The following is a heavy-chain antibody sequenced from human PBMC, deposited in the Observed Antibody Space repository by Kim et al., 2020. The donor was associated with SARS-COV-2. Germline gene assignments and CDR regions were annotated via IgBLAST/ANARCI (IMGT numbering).Heavy chain of an antibody. Sequence: ASVKVSCKASGYTFTSYGISWVRQAPGQGLEWMGWISAYNGNTNYAQKLQGRVTMTTDTSTSTAYMELRSLRSDDTAVYYCARVAQQLVKYHGMDVWGQGTTVTVSS. CDR3: ARVAQQLVKYHGMDV. J-gene: IGHJ6*02. D-gene: IGHD6-13*01. CDR1: GYTFTSYG. V-gene: IGHV1-18*01. CDR2: ISAYNGNT.